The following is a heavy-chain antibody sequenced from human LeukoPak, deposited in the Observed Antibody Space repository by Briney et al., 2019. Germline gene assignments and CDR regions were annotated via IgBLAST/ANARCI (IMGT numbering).Heavy chain of an antibody. Sequence: GGSLRLSCAASEFTFSDYYMSWIRQAPGKGLEWVSYISYSGDTIYYADSVKGRFTISRDNAKDSLYLQMNSLRAEDTAVYYCARDLSLYCSGGSCYSLNYWGQGTLVTVSS. V-gene: IGHV3-11*04. CDR3: ARDLSLYCSGGSCYSLNY. CDR2: ISYSGDTI. D-gene: IGHD2-15*01. J-gene: IGHJ4*02. CDR1: EFTFSDYY.